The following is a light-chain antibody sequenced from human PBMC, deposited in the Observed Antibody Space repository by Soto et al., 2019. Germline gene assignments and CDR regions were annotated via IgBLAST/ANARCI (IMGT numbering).Light chain of an antibody. Sequence: EIVLTQSPGTLSLSQGERATLSCRASQSVSSSYLAWYQQKPGQAPRLLIYGASTRATGIPARFSGSGFGTDFTLTISSLEPEDFALYYCHQRTSWPPLTFGGGTKVDIK. V-gene: IGKV3D-20*02. CDR2: GAS. J-gene: IGKJ4*01. CDR3: HQRTSWPPLT. CDR1: QSVSSSY.